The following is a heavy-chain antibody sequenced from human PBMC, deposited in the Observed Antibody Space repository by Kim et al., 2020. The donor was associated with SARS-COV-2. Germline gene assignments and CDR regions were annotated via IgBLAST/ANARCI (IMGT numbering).Heavy chain of an antibody. CDR2: IYYSGST. CDR1: GGSISSGGYY. Sequence: SETLSLTCTVSGGSISSGGYYWSWIRQHPGKGLEWIGYIYYSGSTYYNPSLKSRVTISVDTSKNQFSLKLSSVTAADTAVYYCASEGITIFGVVIAWGQGTLVTVSS. V-gene: IGHV4-31*03. CDR3: ASEGITIFGVVIA. J-gene: IGHJ5*02. D-gene: IGHD3-3*01.